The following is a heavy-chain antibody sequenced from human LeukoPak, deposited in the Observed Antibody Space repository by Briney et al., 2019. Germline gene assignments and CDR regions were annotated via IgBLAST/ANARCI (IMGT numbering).Heavy chain of an antibody. Sequence: GGSLRLSCAASGFTFSSYAMSWVRQAPGKGLEWVSAISGSGGSTYYADSVKGRFTISRDNSKNTLYLQMNSLRAEDTAVYYCARAIVGLACGYYYFDYWGQGTLVTVSS. D-gene: IGHD2-21*01. V-gene: IGHV3-23*01. CDR2: ISGSGGST. CDR3: ARAIVGLACGYYYFDY. J-gene: IGHJ4*02. CDR1: GFTFSSYA.